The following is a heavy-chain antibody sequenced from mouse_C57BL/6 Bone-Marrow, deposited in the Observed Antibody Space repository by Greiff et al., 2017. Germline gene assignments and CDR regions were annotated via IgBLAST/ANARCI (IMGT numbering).Heavy chain of an antibody. CDR3: VKGDIPFAY. D-gene: IGHD3-3*01. CDR1: GFSFNTYA. V-gene: IGHV10-1*01. CDR2: IRSKSNNYAT. Sequence: EVKLMESGGGLVQPKGSLKLSCAASGFSFNTYAMNWVRQAPGKGLEWVARIRSKSNNYATYYADSVKDRFTISRDDSESMLYLQMNNLKTDDTAMYYCVKGDIPFAYWGQGTLVTVSA. J-gene: IGHJ3*01.